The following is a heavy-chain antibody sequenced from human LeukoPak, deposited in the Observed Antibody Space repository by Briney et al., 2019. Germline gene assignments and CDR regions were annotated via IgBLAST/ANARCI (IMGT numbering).Heavy chain of an antibody. CDR2: IYYSGST. Sequence: TSETLSLTCTVSGGSISSYYWSWIRQPPGKGREGIGYIYYSGSTNYNPSLKRRVTISVDTSKNPFSLKLSSVTAADTAVYYCARYWDSSSWYGHLDYWGQGTLVTVSS. J-gene: IGHJ4*02. V-gene: IGHV4-59*08. D-gene: IGHD6-13*01. CDR1: GGSISSYY. CDR3: ARYWDSSSWYGHLDY.